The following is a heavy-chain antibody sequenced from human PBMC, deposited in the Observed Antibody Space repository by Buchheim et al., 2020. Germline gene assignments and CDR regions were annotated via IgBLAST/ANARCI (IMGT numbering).Heavy chain of an antibody. CDR2: IKQDGSEK. J-gene: IGHJ2*01. CDR1: GFTFSSYE. Sequence: EVQLVESGGGLVQPGGSLRLSCAASGFTFSSYEMSWVRQAPGKGLEWVANIKQDGSEKYYVDSVKGRFTISRDNAKNSLYLQMNSLRAEDTAVYYCARDHFITMIVVVIKHWYFDLWGRGTL. V-gene: IGHV3-7*01. D-gene: IGHD3-22*01. CDR3: ARDHFITMIVVVIKHWYFDL.